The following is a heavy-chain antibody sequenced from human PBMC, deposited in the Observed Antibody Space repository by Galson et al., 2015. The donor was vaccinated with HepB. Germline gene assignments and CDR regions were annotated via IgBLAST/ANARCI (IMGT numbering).Heavy chain of an antibody. Sequence: SVKVSCKASGFTFTSSAVQWVRQARGQRLEWIGWIVVGSGNTNYAQKFQERVTITRDMSTSTAYMELSSLRSEDTAVYYCAADPSSWYEGGLDYWGQGTLVTVSS. D-gene: IGHD6-13*01. CDR2: IVVGSGNT. J-gene: IGHJ4*02. CDR3: AADPSSWYEGGLDY. V-gene: IGHV1-58*01. CDR1: GFTFTSSA.